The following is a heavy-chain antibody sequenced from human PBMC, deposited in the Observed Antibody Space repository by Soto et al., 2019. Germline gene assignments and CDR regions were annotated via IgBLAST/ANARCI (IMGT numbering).Heavy chain of an antibody. CDR2: SIPIFGTA. CDR1: GGTFNNYP. CDR3: ARDRGYSGDDHYYYFDMDV. V-gene: IGHV1-69*13. Sequence: SVKVSCKASGGTFNNYPITWVRQAPGEGLEWMGGSIPIFGTANYAQKFQGRVTISVDESTSTAYMELSSLRSEDTAVYYCARDRGYSGDDHYYYFDMDVWGQGTTVTVSS. D-gene: IGHD5-12*01. J-gene: IGHJ6*02.